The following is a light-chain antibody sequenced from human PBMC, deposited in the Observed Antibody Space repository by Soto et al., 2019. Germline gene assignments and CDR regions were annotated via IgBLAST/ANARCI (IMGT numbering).Light chain of an antibody. V-gene: IGLV2-14*03. CDR1: SIDVGHPYNY. Sequence: QSVLTQPASVSGSPGQSITISCTGTSIDVGHPYNYVSWYQQYPGKAPKLLILGVSNRPSGISGRFSGSKSGNTASLTTSGLQPEDEADYYCMSYIASTSTHWVLGGGTKVTVL. J-gene: IGLJ3*02. CDR2: GVS. CDR3: MSYIASTSTHWV.